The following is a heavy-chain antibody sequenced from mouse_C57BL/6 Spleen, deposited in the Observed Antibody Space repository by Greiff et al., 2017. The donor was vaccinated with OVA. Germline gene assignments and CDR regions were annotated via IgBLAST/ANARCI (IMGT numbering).Heavy chain of an antibody. CDR3: AAPYDGSLLFAY. J-gene: IGHJ3*01. Sequence: QVQLKQSGPGLVQPSQSLSITCTVSGFSLTSYGVHWVRQSPGKGLEWLGVIWRGGSTDYNAAFMSRLSITKVNSKSQVFFKMNSLHADATAIYYGAAPYDGSLLFAYWGQGTLVTVSA. CDR1: GFSLTSYG. CDR2: IWRGGST. V-gene: IGHV2-5*01. D-gene: IGHD2-3*01.